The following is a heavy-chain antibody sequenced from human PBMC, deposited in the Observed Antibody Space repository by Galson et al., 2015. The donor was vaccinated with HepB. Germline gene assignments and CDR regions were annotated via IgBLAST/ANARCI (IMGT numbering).Heavy chain of an antibody. Sequence: SVKVSCKASGSSFIGYYMHWVRQAPGQGQGLEWMGRINPNSGGTNYAQKFQGRVTMTTDTSITTAYMELSGLTSDDTAVYYCARELIVVLPFPKNDAFDFWGQGSRVIVSS. CDR2: INPNSGGT. J-gene: IGHJ3*01. CDR1: GSSFIGYY. CDR3: ARELIVVLPFPKNDAFDF. V-gene: IGHV1-2*06. D-gene: IGHD2-2*01.